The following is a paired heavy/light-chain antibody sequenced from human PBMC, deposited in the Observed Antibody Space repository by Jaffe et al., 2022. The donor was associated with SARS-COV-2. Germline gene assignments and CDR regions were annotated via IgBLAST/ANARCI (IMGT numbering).Light chain of an antibody. CDR2: KVS. CDR3: IQQTHWPWT. J-gene: IGKJ1*01. CDR1: QSLVSSTGDTY. V-gene: IGKV2-30*01. Sequence: DVVVTQSPLSLSVTLGQPASISCRSGQSLVSSTGDTYLTWLQQRPGQSPRRLIYKVSNRDSGVPDRFSGSGSDTDFTLRISRVEAEDVGVYYCIQQTHWPWTFGQGTRVDIK.
Heavy chain of an antibody. J-gene: IGHJ4*02. Sequence: EVRLVESGGGLIQPGGSLRLSCAASGFAVSSHYMSWVRQSPGKGLEWVSVVFDGGSRFYADSVKGRFIISRDSSKNTLHLQMDSLRPEDTAVYYCSRDLWLWGQGTLVTVSS. V-gene: IGHV3-53*01. CDR2: VFDGGSR. CDR1: GFAVSSHY. D-gene: IGHD3-16*01. CDR3: SRDLWL.